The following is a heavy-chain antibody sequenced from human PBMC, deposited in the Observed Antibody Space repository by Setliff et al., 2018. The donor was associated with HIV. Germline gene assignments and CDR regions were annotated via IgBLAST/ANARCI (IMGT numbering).Heavy chain of an antibody. CDR1: GYTFTNYY. J-gene: IGHJ4*02. D-gene: IGHD3-3*01. CDR2: INPNSGGT. V-gene: IGHV1-2*02. CDR3: ARGIPRGTVFGVVGYFDY. Sequence: GASVKVSCKASGYTFTNYYLHWVRQAPGQGLEWMGWINPNSGGTNYAQKFQGRVTMTRDASISTAYMELSRLRYDDTAIYYCARGIPRGTVFGVVGYFDYWGQGTPVTVSS.